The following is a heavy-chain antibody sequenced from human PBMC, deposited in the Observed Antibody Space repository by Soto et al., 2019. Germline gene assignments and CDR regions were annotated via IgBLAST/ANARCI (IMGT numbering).Heavy chain of an antibody. J-gene: IGHJ4*02. V-gene: IGHV1-3*05. CDR3: ARDRSRSSSLYREVGDFVY. CDR2: INAGNGNT. D-gene: IGHD6-13*01. CDR1: GYTFTSYA. Sequence: QVQLVQSGAEEKKPGASVKVSCKASGYTFTSYAMHWVRQAPGQRLEWMGWINAGNGNTKYSQKFQGRVTITRDTSASKAYMEMSSLRFEDTAVYYCARDRSRSSSLYREVGDFVYWGQGTLVTVSS.